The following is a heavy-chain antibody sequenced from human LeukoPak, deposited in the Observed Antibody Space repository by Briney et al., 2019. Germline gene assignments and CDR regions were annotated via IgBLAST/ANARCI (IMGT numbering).Heavy chain of an antibody. Sequence: GGSLRLSCAASGFTFSSYAMSWVRQAPGKGLEWVSAISGSGGSTYYADSVTGRFTISRDNSKNTMYLQMNSLRAEDTAVYYCAKDRAPDSSGWYDWFDPWGQGTLVTVSS. D-gene: IGHD6-19*01. CDR1: GFTFSSYA. V-gene: IGHV3-23*01. CDR3: AKDRAPDSSGWYDWFDP. CDR2: ISGSGGST. J-gene: IGHJ5*02.